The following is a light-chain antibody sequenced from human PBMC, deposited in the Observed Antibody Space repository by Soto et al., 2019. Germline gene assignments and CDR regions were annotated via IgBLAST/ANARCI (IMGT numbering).Light chain of an antibody. CDR2: GAS. CDR3: KQYGSSPWT. J-gene: IGKJ1*01. Sequence: EIVLTQSPGTLSLSPGERATLSCRASQSVSSNYLAWYQQKPGQAPRPLIYGASSRATGIPDRFSGSGAGTDFTLTISRLESEDFAVYSCKQYGSSPWTFGQGTKV. CDR1: QSVSSNY. V-gene: IGKV3-20*01.